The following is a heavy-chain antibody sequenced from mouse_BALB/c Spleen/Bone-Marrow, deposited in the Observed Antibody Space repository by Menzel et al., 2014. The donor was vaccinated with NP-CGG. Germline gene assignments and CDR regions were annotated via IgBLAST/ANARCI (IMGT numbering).Heavy chain of an antibody. D-gene: IGHD2-13*01. V-gene: IGHV14-3*02. CDR3: VVLMGTFDY. CDR2: IDPASGNI. Sequence: EVQLQQSGTDLVKPGASVKLSCTASGFNIKDTYMHWVKQRPEQGLDWIGRIDPASGNIQYDPKFQGRAAITADTSSNTAYLQLSSLTSEDISVYLCVVLMGTFDYWGQGTPLTVSS. J-gene: IGHJ2*01. CDR1: GFNIKDTY.